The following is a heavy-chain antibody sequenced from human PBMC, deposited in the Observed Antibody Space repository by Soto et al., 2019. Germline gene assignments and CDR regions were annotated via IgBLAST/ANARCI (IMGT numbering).Heavy chain of an antibody. D-gene: IGHD4-4*01. J-gene: IGHJ6*04. CDR2: IYYSGST. V-gene: IGHV4-30-4*01. CDR3: ASWGVDYSGLGGMDV. CDR1: GGSISSGDYY. Sequence: SETLSLTCTVSGGSISSGDYYWSWIRQRPGKGLEWIGYIYYSGSTYYNPSLKSRVTISVDTSKNQFSLKLSSVTAADTAVYYCASWGVDYSGLGGMDVWGEGTTVTLSS.